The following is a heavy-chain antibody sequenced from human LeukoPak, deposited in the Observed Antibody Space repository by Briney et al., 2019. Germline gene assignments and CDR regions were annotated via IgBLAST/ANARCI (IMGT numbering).Heavy chain of an antibody. CDR2: ISSNGGST. Sequence: GGSLRLSCSASGFTFSSYAMHWVRQAPGKGLEYVSAISSNGGSTYYADSVKGRFTISRDNSKNTLYLQMSSLRAEDTAVYYCVRPHDYGGNSYYFDYWGQGTLVTVSS. V-gene: IGHV3-64D*06. CDR1: GFTFSSYA. CDR3: VRPHDYGGNSYYFDY. J-gene: IGHJ4*02. D-gene: IGHD4-23*01.